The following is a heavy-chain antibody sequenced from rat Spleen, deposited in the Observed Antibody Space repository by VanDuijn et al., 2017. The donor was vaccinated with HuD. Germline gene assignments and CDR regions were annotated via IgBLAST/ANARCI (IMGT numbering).Heavy chain of an antibody. J-gene: IGHJ3*01. V-gene: IGHV5-29*01. CDR2: ISYDGSRT. CDR1: GFTFSDFF. D-gene: IGHD1-4*01. Sequence: EVQLVESDGGLVQPGRSLNLSCAASGFTFSDFFMAWVRQAPAKGLEWVATISYDGSRTYYRDSVKGRFTISRDNAKSTLYLQMDSLRSEDTATYYCTTGNYPGITTPNWFAYWGQGTLVTVSS. CDR3: TTGNYPGITTPNWFAY.